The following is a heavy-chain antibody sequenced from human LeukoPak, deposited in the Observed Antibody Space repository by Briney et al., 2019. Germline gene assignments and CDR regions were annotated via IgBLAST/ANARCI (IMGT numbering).Heavy chain of an antibody. V-gene: IGHV3-30*03. CDR3: AREQPSTWYFH. CDR1: GFTFSSYG. D-gene: IGHD6-13*01. Sequence: PGGSLRLSCVASGFTFSSYGMHWVRQAPGKGLEWVAVISYDGSDKYYADSVKGRFTISRDNSRNTLYLQMNSLRAEDTAVYYCAREQPSTWYFHWGQGTLVTVSS. J-gene: IGHJ4*02. CDR2: ISYDGSDK.